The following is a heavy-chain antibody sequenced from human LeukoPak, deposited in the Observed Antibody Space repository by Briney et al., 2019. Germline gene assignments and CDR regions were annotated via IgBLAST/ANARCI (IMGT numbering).Heavy chain of an antibody. CDR2: IYSGGST. CDR1: GFTFSNAW. J-gene: IGHJ3*02. D-gene: IGHD3-3*02. Sequence: GGSLRLSCAASGFTFSNAWMSWVRQAPGKGLEWVSVIYSGGSTYYADPVKGRFTISRDNSKNTLYLQMNSLRAEDTAVYYCAREISRTGAFDIWGQGTMVTVSS. V-gene: IGHV3-66*02. CDR3: AREISRTGAFDI.